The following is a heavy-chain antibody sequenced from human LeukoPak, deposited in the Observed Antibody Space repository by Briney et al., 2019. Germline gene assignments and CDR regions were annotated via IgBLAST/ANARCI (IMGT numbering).Heavy chain of an antibody. CDR2: ISYDGSNK. D-gene: IGHD4-17*01. CDR1: GFTFSSYA. V-gene: IGHV3-30-3*01. Sequence: PGGSLRLSCAASGFTFSSYAMHWVRQAPGKGLEWVAVISYDGSNKYYADSVKGRFTISRDNSKNTLYLQMNSLRAEDTAVYYCARDGRPEWDEEPYYDYGDSSYYYYYGMDVWGQGTTVTVSS. CDR3: ARDGRPEWDEEPYYDYGDSSYYYYYGMDV. J-gene: IGHJ6*02.